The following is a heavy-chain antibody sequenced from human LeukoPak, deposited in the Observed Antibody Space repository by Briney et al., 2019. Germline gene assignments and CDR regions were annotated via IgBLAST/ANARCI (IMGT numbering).Heavy chain of an antibody. CDR1: GGTFSIYA. V-gene: IGHV1-69*01. Sequence: SVKVSCKTSGGTFSIYAINWVRQAPGQGLEWLGGITPVLGTSNYAQRFQGRVTIIADESTSTAYMELSSLRSEDTAVYYCARGLVTKFVIWGQGTMVTVSS. CDR2: ITPVLGTS. CDR3: ARGLVTKFVI. J-gene: IGHJ3*02. D-gene: IGHD3-9*01.